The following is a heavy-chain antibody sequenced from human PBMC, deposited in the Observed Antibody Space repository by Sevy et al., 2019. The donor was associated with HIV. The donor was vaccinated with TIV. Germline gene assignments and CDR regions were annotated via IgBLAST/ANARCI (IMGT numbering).Heavy chain of an antibody. CDR3: ARDLEFYDYGDYGSAFMPVY. D-gene: IGHD4-17*01. CDR1: GFTFSTYG. V-gene: IGHV3-33*01. J-gene: IGHJ4*02. Sequence: GSLRLSCAASGFTFSTYGMHWVRQAPGKGLEWVAVIWFDGSNTYYADSVKGRFTISRDIAKNTLHLQMNSLRAEDTAVYYCARDLEFYDYGDYGSAFMPVYWGQGTLVTFSS. CDR2: IWFDGSNT.